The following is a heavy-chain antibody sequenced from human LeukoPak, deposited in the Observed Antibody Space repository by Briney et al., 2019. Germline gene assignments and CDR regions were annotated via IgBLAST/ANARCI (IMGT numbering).Heavy chain of an antibody. CDR1: GFTFTSAW. J-gene: IGHJ4*02. Sequence: GVSLRLSCAASGFTFTSAWMTWVRQAPGKGLEWVGRIKSKTDGGTTDYAAPVKGRITISRDDSKNALYLQMNSLKTEDTAVYYCATGQQLVPDYWGQGTLVTVSS. V-gene: IGHV3-15*01. D-gene: IGHD6-6*01. CDR3: ATGQQLVPDY. CDR2: IKSKTDGGTT.